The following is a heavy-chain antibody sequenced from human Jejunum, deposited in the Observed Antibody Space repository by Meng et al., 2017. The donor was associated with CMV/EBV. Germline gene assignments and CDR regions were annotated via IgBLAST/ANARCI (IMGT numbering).Heavy chain of an antibody. V-gene: IGHV1-2*02. CDR2: ISPRSGGT. J-gene: IGHJ4*02. CDR3: ARDPLSGYFYFDY. D-gene: IGHD2-2*03. CDR1: GYTFTGAD. Sequence: ATGYTFTGADIHGVRQAAGQGLEWMGWISPRSGGTLYAQKFQGRVTMTRDTSITTAYLELSTLKSEDTAVYFCARDPLSGYFYFDYWGQGVPVTVSS.